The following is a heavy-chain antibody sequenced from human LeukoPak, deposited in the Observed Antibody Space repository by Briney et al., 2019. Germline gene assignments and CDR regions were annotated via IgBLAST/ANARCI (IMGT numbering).Heavy chain of an antibody. CDR2: IIPIFGAA. D-gene: IGHD3-3*01. J-gene: IGHJ4*02. V-gene: IGHV1-69*05. CDR3: AREVGVRYFDY. Sequence: SVKVSCKASGGTFSSYAISWVRQAPGQGLEWMGRIIPIFGAANYAQKFQGRVTITTDESTSTAYMELSSLRSEDTAVYYCAREVGVRYFDYWGQGTLVTVSS. CDR1: GGTFSSYA.